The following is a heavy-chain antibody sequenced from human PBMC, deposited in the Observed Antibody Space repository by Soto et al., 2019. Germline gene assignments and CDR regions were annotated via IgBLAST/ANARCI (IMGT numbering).Heavy chain of an antibody. Sequence: QVQLVESGGGVVQPGRSLRLSCAASGFTFSSYGMHWVRQAPGKGLEWVAVIWYDGSNKYYADSVKVRFTISRDNSKKTLYLQMSSMRAEDTAVYYCARDLITMIVVVTLGMDVWGQGTTVTVSS. J-gene: IGHJ6*02. CDR1: GFTFSSYG. CDR3: ARDLITMIVVVTLGMDV. D-gene: IGHD3-22*01. V-gene: IGHV3-33*01. CDR2: IWYDGSNK.